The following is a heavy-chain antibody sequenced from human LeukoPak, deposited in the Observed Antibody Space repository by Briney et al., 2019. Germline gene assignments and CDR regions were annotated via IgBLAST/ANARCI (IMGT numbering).Heavy chain of an antibody. D-gene: IGHD3-16*02. CDR1: GGSISSYY. CDR3: ARARLGELSPWDY. V-gene: IGHV4-59*01. CDR2: IYYGGST. J-gene: IGHJ4*02. Sequence: SETLSLTCTVSGGSISSYYWSWIRQPPGKGLEWIGYIYYGGSTNYNPSLKSRVTISVDTSKNQFSLKLSSVTAADTAVYYCARARLGELSPWDYWGQGTLVTVSS.